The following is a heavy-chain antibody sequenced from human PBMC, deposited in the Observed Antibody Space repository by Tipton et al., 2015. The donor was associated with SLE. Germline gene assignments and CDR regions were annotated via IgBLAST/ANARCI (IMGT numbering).Heavy chain of an antibody. Sequence: TLSLTCAVYGGSFSGYYWGWIRQPPGKGLEWIGEINHSGSTNYNPSLKSRVTISVDTSKNQFSLKLSSVTAADTAVYYCAYSSGWLVEYWGQGTLVTVSS. V-gene: IGHV4-34*01. CDR2: INHSGST. D-gene: IGHD6-19*01. J-gene: IGHJ4*02. CDR1: GGSFSGYY. CDR3: AYSSGWLVEY.